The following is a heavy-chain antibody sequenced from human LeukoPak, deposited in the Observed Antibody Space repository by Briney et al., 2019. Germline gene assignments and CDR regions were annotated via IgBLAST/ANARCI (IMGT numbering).Heavy chain of an antibody. Sequence: ASVKVSCKASGGTFISYAISWVRQAPGQGLEWMGGIIPIFGTANYAQKFQGRVTITADESTSTAYMELSSLRSEDTAVYYCASGAVGYYYYGMDVWGKGTTVTVSS. CDR3: ASGAVGYYYYGMDV. D-gene: IGHD6-19*01. V-gene: IGHV1-69*13. CDR1: GGTFISYA. J-gene: IGHJ6*04. CDR2: IIPIFGTA.